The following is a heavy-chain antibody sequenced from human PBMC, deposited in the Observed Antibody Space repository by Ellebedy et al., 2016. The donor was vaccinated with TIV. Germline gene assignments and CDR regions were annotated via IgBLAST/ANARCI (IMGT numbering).Heavy chain of an antibody. V-gene: IGHV1-18*04. D-gene: IGHD6-19*01. J-gene: IGHJ4*02. CDR1: GYSFTSNG. Sequence: AASVKVSCKTSGYSFTSNGISWVRQAPGQGLEWMGWISGYNGNTLYAQKLQGRVTITADKSTSTAYMELSSLRSEDTAVYYCARKLAVAGKTVDYWGQGTLVTVSS. CDR3: ARKLAVAGKTVDY. CDR2: ISGYNGNT.